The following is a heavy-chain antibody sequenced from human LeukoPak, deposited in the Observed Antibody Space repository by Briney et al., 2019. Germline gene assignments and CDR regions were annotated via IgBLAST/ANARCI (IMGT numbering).Heavy chain of an antibody. CDR3: AKDSSIAAACRLGFDY. Sequence: GGSLRLSCAASGFTFSSSGMHWVRQAPGKGLEWLAFIRYDGSDKYYADSVKGRFTISRDNSKNTLCLQMSSMRPEVTAVYCCAKDSSIAAACRLGFDYWGQGTLVTVSS. J-gene: IGHJ4*02. D-gene: IGHD6-13*01. V-gene: IGHV3-30*02. CDR2: IRYDGSDK. CDR1: GFTFSSSG.